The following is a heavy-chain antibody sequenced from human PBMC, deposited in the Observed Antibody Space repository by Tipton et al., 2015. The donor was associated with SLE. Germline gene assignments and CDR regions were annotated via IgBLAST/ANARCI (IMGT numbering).Heavy chain of an antibody. CDR2: MSSSGST. Sequence: TLSLTCTVSGGSISSGGYYWSWIRQPAGKGLAWVGHMSSSGSTSYNPSLKSRVTISLDTSKNQFSLNLTSATAADTAVYYCAGDYGDYDWGQGTLVTVSS. D-gene: IGHD4-17*01. CDR3: AGDYGDYD. CDR1: GGSISSGGYY. J-gene: IGHJ4*02. V-gene: IGHV4-61*09.